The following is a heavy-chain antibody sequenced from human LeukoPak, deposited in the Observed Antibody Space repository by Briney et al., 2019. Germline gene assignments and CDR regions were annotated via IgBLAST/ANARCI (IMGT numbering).Heavy chain of an antibody. V-gene: IGHV3-48*01. J-gene: IGHJ4*02. CDR2: ISSSSSAM. Sequence: GGSLRLSCAASGFTFSTHSMHWVRQAPGKGLEWISYISSSSSAMLYADSVKGRFTISRDNAKNSLYLQMNSLRVEDTAVYYCARVHHNTAMVDIDYWGQGTLVTVSS. CDR3: ARVHHNTAMVDIDY. CDR1: GFTFSTHS. D-gene: IGHD5-18*01.